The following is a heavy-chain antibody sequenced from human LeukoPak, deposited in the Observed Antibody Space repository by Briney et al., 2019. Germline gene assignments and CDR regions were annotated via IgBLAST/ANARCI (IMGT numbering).Heavy chain of an antibody. CDR2: ISSSSSYI. CDR1: GFTFSTYS. CDR3: AGINDYGDPTGAFDI. Sequence: PGGSLRLSCAASGFTFSTYSMNWVRQAPGKGLEWVSSISSSSSYIHYADSVKGRFTISRDNAKNSLFLQMNSLRAEGTAVYYCAGINDYGDPTGAFDIWGQGTMVTVSS. D-gene: IGHD4-17*01. V-gene: IGHV3-21*01. J-gene: IGHJ3*02.